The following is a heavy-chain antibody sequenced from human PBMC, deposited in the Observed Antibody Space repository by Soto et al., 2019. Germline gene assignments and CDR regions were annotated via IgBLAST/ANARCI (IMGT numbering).Heavy chain of an antibody. V-gene: IGHV1-18*01. J-gene: IGHJ5*02. D-gene: IGHD3-22*01. CDR3: ARAKVLITPARSDP. Sequence: ASVKVSCKASGYTFTSYGIAWVRQAPGQGLEYLGWISAYNGNTDFAQKVQNRVTFTTDTSTNTAYMELRSLRPDDTAVYYCARAKVLITPARSDPWGQATLVTLST. CDR2: ISAYNGNT. CDR1: GYTFTSYG.